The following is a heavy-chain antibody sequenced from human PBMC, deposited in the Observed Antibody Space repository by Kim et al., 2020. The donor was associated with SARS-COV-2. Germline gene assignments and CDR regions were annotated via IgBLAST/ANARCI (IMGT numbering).Heavy chain of an antibody. CDR2: IYYSGST. D-gene: IGHD3-10*01. V-gene: IGHV4-59*01. CDR1: GGSISSYY. J-gene: IGHJ5*02. Sequence: SETLSLTCTVSGGSISSYYWSWIRQPTGKGLEWIGYIYYSGSTNYNPSLKSRVTISVDTSKNQFSLKLSSVTAADTAVYYCARFLGGVRVWFGELSQNWFDPWGQGTLVTVSS. CDR3: ARFLGGVRVWFGELSQNWFDP.